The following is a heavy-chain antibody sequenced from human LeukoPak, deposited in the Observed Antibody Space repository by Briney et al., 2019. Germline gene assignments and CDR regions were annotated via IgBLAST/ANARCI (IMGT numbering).Heavy chain of an antibody. CDR3: ARVATPAADDAFDI. J-gene: IGHJ3*02. D-gene: IGHD6-13*01. Sequence: PGGSLRLSCAASGFTFSSYEFNWVRQAPGKGLEWVSRINRDGSSINYADSVKGRFTIYRDNAKNTLYLQMNSLRAEDTAVYYCARVATPAADDAFDIWGQGTMVTVSS. CDR1: GFTFSSYE. CDR2: INRDGSSI. V-gene: IGHV3-74*01.